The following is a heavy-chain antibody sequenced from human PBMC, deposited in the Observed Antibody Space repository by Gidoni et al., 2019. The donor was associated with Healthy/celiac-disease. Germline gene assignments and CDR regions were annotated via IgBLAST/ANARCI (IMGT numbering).Heavy chain of an antibody. CDR2: INHSGST. CDR1: GGSFSGYY. Sequence: QVQLQQWGAGLLKPSETLSLTCAVYGGSFSGYYWSWIRQPPGKGLEWIGEINHSGSTNYNPSLRSRVTISVDTSKNQFSLKLSSVTAADTAVYYCARVRVAVAGSQGIVGATRGWFDPWGQGTLVTVSS. D-gene: IGHD1-26*01. J-gene: IGHJ5*02. CDR3: ARVRVAVAGSQGIVGATRGWFDP. V-gene: IGHV4-34*01.